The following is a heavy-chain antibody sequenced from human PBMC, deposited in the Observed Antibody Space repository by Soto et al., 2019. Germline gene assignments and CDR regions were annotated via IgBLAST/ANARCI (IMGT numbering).Heavy chain of an antibody. Sequence: EVQLLESGGGLVQPGGSLRLSCAASGFTFSSYAMSWVRQAPGKGLEWVSAISGSGGSTYYADSVKGRFTISRDNSKNTLYLQMNSLRAEDTAGYYGAKVIAAAGTGYWFDPWGQGTVVTVSS. CDR2: ISGSGGST. CDR3: AKVIAAAGTGYWFDP. CDR1: GFTFSSYA. J-gene: IGHJ5*02. V-gene: IGHV3-23*01. D-gene: IGHD6-13*01.